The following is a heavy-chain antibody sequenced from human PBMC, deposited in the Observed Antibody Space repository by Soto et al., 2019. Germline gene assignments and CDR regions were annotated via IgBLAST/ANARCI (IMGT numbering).Heavy chain of an antibody. Sequence: GGSLRLSCAASGFTFSSYAMSWVRQAPGKGLEWVSAISGSGGSTYYADSVKGRFTISRDNSKNTLYLQMNSLRAEDTAVYYCAKDADGRTTVVTPPFDIWGQGTMVTVSS. CDR2: ISGSGGST. CDR3: AKDADGRTTVVTPPFDI. J-gene: IGHJ3*02. D-gene: IGHD4-17*01. CDR1: GFTFSSYA. V-gene: IGHV3-23*01.